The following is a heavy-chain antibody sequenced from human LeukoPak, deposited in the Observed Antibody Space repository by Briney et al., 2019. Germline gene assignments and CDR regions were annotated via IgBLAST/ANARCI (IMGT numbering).Heavy chain of an antibody. CDR1: GFTLSGYS. V-gene: IGHV3-48*02. CDR2: ISLSSSTI. CDR3: ARYYYDSSAQGSYYYGMDV. J-gene: IGHJ6*02. D-gene: IGHD3-22*01. Sequence: PGGSLRLSCAASGFTLSGYSMNWVRQAPGRGREWVSYISLSSSTIYYADSVKGRFTISRDNAKNSLYLQMNSLRDEDTAVYYCARYYYDSSAQGSYYYGMDVWGQGTTVTVSS.